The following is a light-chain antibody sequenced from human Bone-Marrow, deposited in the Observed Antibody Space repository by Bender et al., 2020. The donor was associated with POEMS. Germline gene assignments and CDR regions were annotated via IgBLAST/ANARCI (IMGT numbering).Light chain of an antibody. CDR1: DLGDKY. J-gene: IGLJ3*02. CDR3: AAWDDSLNGRV. V-gene: IGLV3-1*01. CDR2: ADD. Sequence: SYELTQPPSVSVSLGQTATISCSGDDLGDKYISWYQQKTGQSPVLVIYADDKRPSGVPDRFSGSKSGTSASLAISGLQSEDEADYYCAAWDDSLNGRVFGGGTKLTVL.